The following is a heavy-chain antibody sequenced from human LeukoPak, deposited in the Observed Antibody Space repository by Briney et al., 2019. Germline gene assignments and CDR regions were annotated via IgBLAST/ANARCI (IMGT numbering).Heavy chain of an antibody. CDR1: GYIFTSFY. CDR3: ASHKYCSSTSCYAFDI. J-gene: IGHJ3*02. V-gene: IGHV1-46*01. CDR2: INPSGGNT. Sequence: ASVKVSCKASGYIFTSFYMHWVRQAPGQGLEWMGIINPSGGNTGYAQKLQGRVTMTTDTSTSTAYMELRSLRSDDTAVYYCASHKYCSSTSCYAFDIWGQGTMVTVSS. D-gene: IGHD2-2*01.